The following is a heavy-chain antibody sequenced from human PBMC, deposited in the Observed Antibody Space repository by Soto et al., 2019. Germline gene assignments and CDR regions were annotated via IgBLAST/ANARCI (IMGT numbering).Heavy chain of an antibody. CDR2: ISYDGTNK. CDR3: ARDPEVYSSGCFDY. CDR1: GFTFSSYA. Sequence: QVQLVESGGGVVQPGRSLRLSCAASGFTFSSYAMHWVRQAPGKGLEWVAVISYDGTNKYYADSVKGRFTISRDNSKNTLYLQMNSLRAEDTAVYYCARDPEVYSSGCFDYWGQGTLVTVSS. J-gene: IGHJ4*02. V-gene: IGHV3-30-3*01. D-gene: IGHD6-19*01.